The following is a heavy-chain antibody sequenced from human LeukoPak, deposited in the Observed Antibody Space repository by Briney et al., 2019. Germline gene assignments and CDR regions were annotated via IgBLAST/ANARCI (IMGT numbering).Heavy chain of an antibody. J-gene: IGHJ6*02. V-gene: IGHV1-2*06. D-gene: IGHD3-10*01. Sequence: ASVKVYCKASGYTFTGYYMHWVRQAPGQGLEWMGRINPNSGGTNYAQKFQGRVTMTRDTSISTAYMELSRLRSDDTAVYYCARARRYYYGSGSYPDVWGQGTTVTVSS. CDR3: ARARRYYYGSGSYPDV. CDR2: INPNSGGT. CDR1: GYTFTGYY.